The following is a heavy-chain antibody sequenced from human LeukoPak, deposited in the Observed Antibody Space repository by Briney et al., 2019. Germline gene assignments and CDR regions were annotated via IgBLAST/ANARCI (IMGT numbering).Heavy chain of an antibody. Sequence: SETLSLTCTVSGGSISSSSYYWGWIRQPPGKGLEWIGSIYYSGSTYYNPSLKSRVTISVDTSKNQFSLKLSSVTAADTAVYYCASFPHSSGWYTPYAFDIWGQGTMVTVSS. D-gene: IGHD6-19*01. J-gene: IGHJ3*02. CDR3: ASFPHSSGWYTPYAFDI. CDR1: GGSISSSSYY. CDR2: IYYSGST. V-gene: IGHV4-39*01.